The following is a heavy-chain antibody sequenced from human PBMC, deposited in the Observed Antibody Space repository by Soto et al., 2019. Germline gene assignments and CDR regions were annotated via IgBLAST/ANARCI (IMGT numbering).Heavy chain of an antibody. J-gene: IGHJ3*02. V-gene: IGHV1-3*01. CDR2: INAGNGNT. CDR3: ARGLTMVRGVILEAFEI. D-gene: IGHD3-10*01. CDR1: GYTFTTYT. Sequence: QVQLVQSGAEVKKPGASVKVSCKASGYTFTTYTMHWVRQAPGQRLEWMGWINAGNGNTKYSQNFQGRVTITRDTSATTAYMELSSLRSEDTAVYYCARGLTMVRGVILEAFEIWGQGTMVTVSS.